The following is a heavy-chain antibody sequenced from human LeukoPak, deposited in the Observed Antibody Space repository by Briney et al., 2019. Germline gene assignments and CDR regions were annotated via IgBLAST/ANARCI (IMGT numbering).Heavy chain of an antibody. D-gene: IGHD6-19*01. Sequence: ASVEVSCQASGFTFSNYGISWVRQAPGQGLEWMGWVSAYNDNTNYAQKLQGRVTMTTDTSTSTAYMELRSLRSDDTAVYYCARAVYGFGSGWYYFDYWGQGTLVTVSS. V-gene: IGHV1-18*01. CDR2: VSAYNDNT. J-gene: IGHJ4*02. CDR3: ARAVYGFGSGWYYFDY. CDR1: GFTFSNYG.